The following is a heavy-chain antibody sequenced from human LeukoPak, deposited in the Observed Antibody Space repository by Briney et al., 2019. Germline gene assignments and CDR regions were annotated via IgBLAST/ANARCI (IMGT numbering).Heavy chain of an antibody. CDR3: ARVGPPAASGMDV. Sequence: GASVKVSCEASGYTFTVYYLHWVRQAPGQGLEWMGRINPNSGGTNYAQKFQGRVTITRDTSINTIYMELTRLRSDDTAVYYCARVGPPAASGMDVWGQGTTVTVSS. V-gene: IGHV1-2*06. CDR1: GYTFTVYY. D-gene: IGHD2-2*01. J-gene: IGHJ6*02. CDR2: INPNSGGT.